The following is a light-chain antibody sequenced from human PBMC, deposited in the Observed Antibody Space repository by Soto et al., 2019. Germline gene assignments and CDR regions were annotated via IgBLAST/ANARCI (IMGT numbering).Light chain of an antibody. CDR1: QTMSSW. J-gene: IGKJ2*01. V-gene: IGKV1-5*01. CDR2: DAS. CDR3: QQYKSFLYT. Sequence: DIEMTQSPSTLSASVGDRVTITCRASQTMSSWLAWYQQKSGKAPKLLIYDASSLESGVPSRFSGSGSGTEFTLTISSLQLDDFATYYCQQYKSFLYTFGQGTKVDIK.